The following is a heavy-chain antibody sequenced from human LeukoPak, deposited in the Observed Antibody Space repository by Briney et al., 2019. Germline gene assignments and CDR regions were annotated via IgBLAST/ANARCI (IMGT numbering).Heavy chain of an antibody. CDR1: AGSVSSGSDY. CDR2: IHYSGST. CDR3: ARVLTIFGVVTPYFDY. D-gene: IGHD3-3*01. V-gene: IGHV4-61*01. J-gene: IGHJ4*02. Sequence: SEALSLTRTVSAGSVSSGSDYWSWIRQPPGKGLEWIGFIHYSGSTTYSPSLKSRVSISVDTSKNQFSLKLSSVTAADTAIYYCARVLTIFGVVTPYFDYWGQGTLVTVSS.